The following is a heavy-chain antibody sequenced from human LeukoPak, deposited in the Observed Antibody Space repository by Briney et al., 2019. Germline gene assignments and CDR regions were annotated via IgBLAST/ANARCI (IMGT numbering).Heavy chain of an antibody. J-gene: IGHJ4*02. D-gene: IGHD6-19*01. CDR2: IKRIIDGGTT. CDR1: GFTFSNTW. V-gene: IGHV3-15*01. CDR3: TTDLIAVADDDY. Sequence: GGSLRLSCAASGFTFSNTWMNWVRQAPGKGLEWVGRIKRIIDGGTTDYAAPVKGRFTVSRDDSINTLYLQMNSLKTEDTAVYYCTTDLIAVADDDYWGQGTLVTVSS.